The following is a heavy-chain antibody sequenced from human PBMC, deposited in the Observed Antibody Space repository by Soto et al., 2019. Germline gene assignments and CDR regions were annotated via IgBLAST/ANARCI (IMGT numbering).Heavy chain of an antibody. J-gene: IGHJ5*02. D-gene: IGHD6-13*01. CDR3: ARANTLAAAGTGWFDP. CDR2: INAGNGNT. CDR1: GYTFTSYA. Sequence: ASVKVSCKASGYTFTSYAMHWVRQAPGQRLEWMGWINAGNGNTKYSQKFQGRVTITRDTSASTAYMELSSLRSEDTAVYYCARANTLAAAGTGWFDPWGQGTLVTVSS. V-gene: IGHV1-3*01.